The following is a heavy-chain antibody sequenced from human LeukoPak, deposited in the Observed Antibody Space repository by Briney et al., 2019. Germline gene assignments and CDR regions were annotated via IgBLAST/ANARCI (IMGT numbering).Heavy chain of an antibody. CDR3: ARDPGLSDYYYYGMDV. D-gene: IGHD3/OR15-3a*01. V-gene: IGHV3-53*04. J-gene: IGHJ6*02. CDR2: IYSGGST. CDR1: GFTVSSNY. Sequence: PGGSLRLSCAASGFTVSSNYMSWVRQAPGKGLEWVSVIYSGGSTYYADSVKGRFTISRHNSKNTLYLQMNSLRAEDTAVYYCARDPGLSDYYYYGMDVWGQGTLVTVSS.